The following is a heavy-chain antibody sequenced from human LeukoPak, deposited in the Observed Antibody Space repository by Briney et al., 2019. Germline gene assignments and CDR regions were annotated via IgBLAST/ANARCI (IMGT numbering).Heavy chain of an antibody. CDR3: ARRRWEPPDSYYYYMDV. V-gene: IGHV4-39*01. CDR2: IYYSGST. J-gene: IGHJ6*03. D-gene: IGHD1-26*01. CDR1: GGSISSSSYY. Sequence: SETLSLTCTVSGGSISSSSYYRGWIRQPPGKGLEWIGSIYYSGSTYYNPSLKSRVTISVDTSKNQFSLKLSSVTAADTAVYYCARRRWEPPDSYYYYMDVWGKGTTVTVSS.